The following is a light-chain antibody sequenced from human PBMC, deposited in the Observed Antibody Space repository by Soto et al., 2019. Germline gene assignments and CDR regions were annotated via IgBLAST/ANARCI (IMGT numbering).Light chain of an antibody. CDR3: AAWDDSLNGVI. CDR1: SSNIGSHT. V-gene: IGLV1-44*01. Sequence: QSVLTQPPSASGTPGQRITISCSGSSSNIGSHTVNWHQQVPGTAPKLLIYSNNERPSGVPDRFSGSKSGTSASLAISVLHSGDEADYYCAAWDDSLNGVIFGGGTKLTVL. J-gene: IGLJ2*01. CDR2: SNN.